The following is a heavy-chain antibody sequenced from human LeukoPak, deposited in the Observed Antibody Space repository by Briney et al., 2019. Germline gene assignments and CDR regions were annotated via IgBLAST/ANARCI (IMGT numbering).Heavy chain of an antibody. CDR3: ARGGSGISNAFDI. CDR1: GGSISSYY. D-gene: IGHD3-10*01. V-gene: IGHV4-4*07. Sequence: SETLPLTCTVSGGSISSYYWIWIRQPAGKGLEWIGRIYTSGSTDYNPSLKSRVTMSVDTSKNQFSLKLRSVTAADTAVYYCARGGSGISNAFDIWGQGTMVTVSS. CDR2: IYTSGST. J-gene: IGHJ3*02.